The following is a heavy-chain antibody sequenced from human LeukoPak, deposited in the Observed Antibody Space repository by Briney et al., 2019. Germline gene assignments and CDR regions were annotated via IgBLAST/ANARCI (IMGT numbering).Heavy chain of an antibody. CDR3: ARDRASIAAAGFDY. J-gene: IGHJ4*02. V-gene: IGHV3-11*06. D-gene: IGHD6-13*01. CDR2: ISSSSSYI. CDR1: GFGFGDSY. Sequence: GGSLRLSCAASGFGFGDSYMSWIRQTPGKGLEWVSSISSSSSYIYYADSVKGRFTISRDNAKNSLYLQMNSLRAEDTAVYYCARDRASIAAAGFDYWGQGTLVTVSS.